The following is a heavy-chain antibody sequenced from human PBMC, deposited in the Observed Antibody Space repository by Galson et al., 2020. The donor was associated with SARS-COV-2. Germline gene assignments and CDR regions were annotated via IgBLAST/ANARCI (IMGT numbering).Heavy chain of an antibody. CDR3: TTVNWVTYYDFWSGYWWFDP. CDR2: IKSKTDGGTT. D-gene: IGHD3-3*01. CDR1: GFTFSNAW. Sequence: TGGSLRLSCAASGFTFSNAWMSWVRQAPGKGLEWVGRIKSKTDGGTTDYAAPVKGRFTISRDDSKNTLYLQMNSLKTEDTAVYYCTTVNWVTYYDFWSGYWWFDPWGQGTLVTVSS. J-gene: IGHJ5*02. V-gene: IGHV3-15*01.